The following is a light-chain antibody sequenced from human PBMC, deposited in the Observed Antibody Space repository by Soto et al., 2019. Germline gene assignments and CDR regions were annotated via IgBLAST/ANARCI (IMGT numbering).Light chain of an antibody. V-gene: IGKV3-20*01. J-gene: IGKJ1*01. CDR2: DAS. CDR3: HQYASSPQT. CDR1: QSVAKNY. Sequence: EIVLTQSPGTLSLSPGERATLSCRASQSVAKNYLAWYQQEPGQAPRLLIYDASKRATGIPDRFSGSGSGTDFTLTISRLEPEDFAVYYCHQYASSPQTFGQGNKVEIK.